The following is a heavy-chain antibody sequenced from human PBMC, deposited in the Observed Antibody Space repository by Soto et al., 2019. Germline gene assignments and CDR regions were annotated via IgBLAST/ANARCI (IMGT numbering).Heavy chain of an antibody. Sequence: EVQLVESGGGLVQPGGSLRLSCAASGFTFSSSWMHWVRQAPGKGLVWVSRINGDGGTTDYADSVKGRFTISRDNSKNTLNLQMHRPRADDTAVYYCAGSRDPPFDCGGKGTLFTVSS. CDR1: GFTFSSSW. J-gene: IGHJ4*02. V-gene: IGHV3-74*01. D-gene: IGHD3-10*01. CDR2: INGDGGTT. CDR3: AGSRDPPFDC.